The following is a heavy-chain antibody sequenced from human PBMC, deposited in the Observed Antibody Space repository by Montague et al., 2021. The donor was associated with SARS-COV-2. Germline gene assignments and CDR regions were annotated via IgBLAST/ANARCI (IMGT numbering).Heavy chain of an antibody. CDR2: IYYSGST. CDR3: ARGLVGWFDP. CDR1: GGSISSSSYY. J-gene: IGHJ5*02. D-gene: IGHD3/OR15-3a*01. V-gene: IGHV4-39*01. Sequence: SETLSLTCTVSGGSISSSSYYWGWIRQPPGKGLEWIGSIYYSGSTYYNPSLKSRVTISVDTSKNQFSLKLSSVTAADTAGYYCARGLVGWFDPWGQGTLVTVSS.